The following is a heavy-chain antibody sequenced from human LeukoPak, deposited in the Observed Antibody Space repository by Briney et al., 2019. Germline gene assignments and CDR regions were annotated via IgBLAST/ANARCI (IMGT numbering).Heavy chain of an antibody. CDR2: IYSAGTT. J-gene: IGHJ6*02. D-gene: IGHD4-17*01. CDR3: ARDGDAYYYYGMDV. CDR1: GFTVSRNY. V-gene: IGHV3-53*01. Sequence: GGSLRLSCAVSGFTVSRNYYTNWVRQAPGKGLEWVAVIYSAGTTYYADSVKGRFTISRDNSKNTVYLQMNSLRTEDTAVYYCARDGDAYYYYGMDVWGQGTTVTVSS.